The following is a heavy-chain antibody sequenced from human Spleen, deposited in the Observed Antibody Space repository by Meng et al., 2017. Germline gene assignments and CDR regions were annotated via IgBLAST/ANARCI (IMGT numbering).Heavy chain of an antibody. CDR2: TRNKANGYTT. D-gene: IGHD6-19*01. V-gene: IGHV3-72*01. Sequence: GESLKISCAASGFTFSDHYMDWVRQAPGKGLEWVGRTRNKANGYTTEYAASVKGRFTISRDDSEHSLYLQMNSLKTEDTAVYYCARGSSGWLYYFDFWGQGTLVTVSS. CDR1: GFTFSDHY. J-gene: IGHJ4*02. CDR3: ARGSSGWLYYFDF.